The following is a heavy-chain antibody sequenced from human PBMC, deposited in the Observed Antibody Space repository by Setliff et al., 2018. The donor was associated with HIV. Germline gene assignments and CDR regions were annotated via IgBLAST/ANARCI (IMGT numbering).Heavy chain of an antibody. CDR2: INPSGGST. J-gene: IGHJ4*02. V-gene: IGHV1-46*02. Sequence: ASVKVSCKSSGYDFDFYYMHWVRQAPGQGLEWMGIINPSGGSTSYAQKFQGRVTMTRDTSISTAYMELNNLKFEDTAVYYCARGYYDYLWGTYRPTDYWGQGTLVTVSS. CDR1: GYDFDFYY. D-gene: IGHD3-16*02. CDR3: ARGYYDYLWGTYRPTDY.